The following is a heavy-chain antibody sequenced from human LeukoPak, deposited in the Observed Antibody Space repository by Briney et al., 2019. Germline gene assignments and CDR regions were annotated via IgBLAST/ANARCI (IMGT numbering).Heavy chain of an antibody. CDR1: GGSISSSSYY. V-gene: IGHV4-39*07. D-gene: IGHD5-18*01. CDR3: AREGIRGYSYGRPMDV. Sequence: SETLSPTCTVSGGSISSSSYYWGWIRQPPGKGLEWIGSIYYSGSTYYNPSLKSRVTISVDTSKNQFSLKLSSVTAADTAVYYCAREGIRGYSYGRPMDVWGKGTTVTVSS. CDR2: IYYSGST. J-gene: IGHJ6*03.